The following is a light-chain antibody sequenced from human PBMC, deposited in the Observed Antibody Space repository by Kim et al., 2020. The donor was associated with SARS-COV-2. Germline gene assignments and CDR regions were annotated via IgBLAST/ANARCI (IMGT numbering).Light chain of an antibody. V-gene: IGKV3-20*01. CDR2: AAS. CDR3: QQYGRSLWT. J-gene: IGKJ1*01. CDR1: QSVSSSY. Sequence: EIVLTQSPGTLSLSPGERATLSCRASQSVSSSYLAWYQQKPGQAPRLLIYAASNRASGIPDRFSGSGSGTDFNLTISRLEPEDFAVFYCQQYGRSLWTFGQGTKVYIK.